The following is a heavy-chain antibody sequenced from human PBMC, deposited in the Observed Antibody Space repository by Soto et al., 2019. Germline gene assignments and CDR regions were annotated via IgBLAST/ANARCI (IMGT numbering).Heavy chain of an antibody. Sequence: EVQLVESGGGLVQPGVSLRLSCLASGFTFSTDSMNWVRKAPGKGLEWVGHISTSGATRYYADSVKGRFTISRDNAKTSLYLQMDSLRNEDSAVYYCARFFGSGFEYWGNGTLVTVSS. CDR2: ISTSGATR. CDR1: GFTFSTDS. D-gene: IGHD6-19*01. J-gene: IGHJ4*01. V-gene: IGHV3-48*02. CDR3: ARFFGSGFEY.